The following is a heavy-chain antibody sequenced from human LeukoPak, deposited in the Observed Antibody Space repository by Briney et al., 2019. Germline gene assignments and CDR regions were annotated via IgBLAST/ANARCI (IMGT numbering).Heavy chain of an antibody. V-gene: IGHV3-11*01. D-gene: IGHD1-1*01. J-gene: IGHJ6*02. Sequence: GGSLRLSCAASGSTFSDYYMSWIRQAPGKGLEWVSYISSSGSTIYYADSVKGRFTISRDNAKNSLYLQMNSLRAEDTAVYYCARAPTTKTGTKDYYYYGMDVRGQGTTVTVSS. CDR1: GSTFSDYY. CDR3: ARAPTTKTGTKDYYYYGMDV. CDR2: ISSSGSTI.